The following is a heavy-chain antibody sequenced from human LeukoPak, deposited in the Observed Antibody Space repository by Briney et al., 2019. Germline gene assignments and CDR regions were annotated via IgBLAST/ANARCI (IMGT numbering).Heavy chain of an antibody. D-gene: IGHD6-19*01. J-gene: IGHJ4*02. Sequence: GGSLRLSCTTSAFPFSSYGMHWVRQAPGKGLEWVAVIWHDGSYKYYADSVKGRFTISRDNSKDTLYLQMNSLKVEDTAVYYCASGDYSSGWHLDYWGQGTLDTVSS. CDR1: AFPFSSYG. CDR2: IWHDGSYK. CDR3: ASGDYSSGWHLDY. V-gene: IGHV3-33*01.